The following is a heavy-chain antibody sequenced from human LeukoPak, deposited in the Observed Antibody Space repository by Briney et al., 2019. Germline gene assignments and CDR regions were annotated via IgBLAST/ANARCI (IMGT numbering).Heavy chain of an antibody. CDR1: GFTFSSYG. Sequence: GGSLRLSCAASGFTFSSYGMHWVRQAPGKGLEWVAVIWYDGSNKYYADSVKGRFTISRDNAKNSLYLQMNSLRAEDTAVYYCATPLDYYDSSGYHQGGDWGQGTLVTVSS. V-gene: IGHV3-33*03. CDR2: IWYDGSNK. CDR3: ATPLDYYDSSGYHQGGD. J-gene: IGHJ4*02. D-gene: IGHD3-22*01.